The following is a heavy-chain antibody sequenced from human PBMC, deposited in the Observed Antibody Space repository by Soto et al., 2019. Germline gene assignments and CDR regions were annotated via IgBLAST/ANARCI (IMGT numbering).Heavy chain of an antibody. CDR1: GFTFSSYA. V-gene: IGHV3-23*01. CDR3: ASRTFYSSGWSP. J-gene: IGHJ5*02. D-gene: IGHD6-19*01. CDR2: ISGSGGST. Sequence: PGGSLRLSCAASGFTFSSYAMTWVRQAPGKGLEWVSPISGSGGSTYYADSVKGRFTISRDNSKNTLYLQMNSLRAEDTAVYYCASRTFYSSGWSPWGQGTLVTVSS.